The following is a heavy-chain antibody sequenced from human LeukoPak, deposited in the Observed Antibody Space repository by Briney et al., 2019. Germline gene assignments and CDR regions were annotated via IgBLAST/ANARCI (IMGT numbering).Heavy chain of an antibody. D-gene: IGHD6-13*01. Sequence: SETLSLTCTVSGGSISSSSYYWGWIRQPPGKGLEWIGSIYYSGSTYYNPSLKSRVTISVDTSKNQFSLKLSSVTAADTAVYYCARSAAVDWFDPWGQGTLVTVSS. CDR2: IYYSGST. V-gene: IGHV4-39*07. CDR1: GGSISSSSYY. CDR3: ARSAAVDWFDP. J-gene: IGHJ5*02.